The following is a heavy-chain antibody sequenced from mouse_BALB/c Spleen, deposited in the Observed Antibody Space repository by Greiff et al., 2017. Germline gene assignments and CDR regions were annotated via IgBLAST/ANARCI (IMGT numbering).Heavy chain of an antibody. J-gene: IGHJ1*01. V-gene: IGHV3-6*02. Sequence: EVKLVESGPGLVKPSQSLSLTCSVTGYSITSGYYWNWIRQFPGNKLEWMGYISYDGSNNYNPSLKNRISITRDTSKNQFFLKLNSVTTEDTATYYCARVGKNYYGSSYGYFDVWGAGTTVTVSA. D-gene: IGHD1-1*01. CDR1: GYSITSGYY. CDR3: ARVGKNYYGSSYGYFDV. CDR2: ISYDGSN.